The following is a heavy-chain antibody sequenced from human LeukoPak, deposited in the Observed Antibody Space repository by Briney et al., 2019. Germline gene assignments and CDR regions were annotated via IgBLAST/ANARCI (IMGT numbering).Heavy chain of an antibody. V-gene: IGHV3-66*01. CDR1: GFSVSSNY. D-gene: IGHD4-17*01. CDR3: ARDNDDYDEGD. J-gene: IGHJ4*02. Sequence: GGSLRLSCAASGFSVSSNYMTWVRQAPGKGLEGVSILYSGGTTYYADSVKGRFTISRDNSKNTLYLQMNSLRAEDTAVYYCARDNDDYDEGDWGQGTLVTVSS. CDR2: LYSGGTT.